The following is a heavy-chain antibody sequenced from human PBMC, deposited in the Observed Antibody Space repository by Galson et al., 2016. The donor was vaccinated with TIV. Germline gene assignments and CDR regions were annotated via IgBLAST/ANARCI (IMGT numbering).Heavy chain of an antibody. J-gene: IGHJ4*02. D-gene: IGHD6-13*01. V-gene: IGHV3-7*01. CDR1: W. CDR3: ARDFPPGYGSSFNDY. CDR2: IKQDGSEK. Sequence: WMSWVRQAPGKGLEWVANIKQDGSEKYYVDSVKGRFTISRDNAKNSLFLQMNSLRAEDRAVYYCARDFPPGYGSSFNDYWGQGTLVTVSS.